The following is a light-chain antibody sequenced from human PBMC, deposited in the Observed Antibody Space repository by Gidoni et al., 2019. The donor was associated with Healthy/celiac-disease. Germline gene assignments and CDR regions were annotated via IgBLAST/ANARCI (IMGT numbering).Light chain of an antibody. CDR1: QSVLYSSNNKNY. CDR3: QQYYSTPYT. Sequence: DIVMTQSPDSLAVSLGERATINCKSSQSVLYSSNNKNYLAWYQQKPGQPPKLLICWASTRDSGVPDRFSGSGSGTDFTLTISSLQAEDVAVYSCQQYYSTPYTFGQGTKLEIK. J-gene: IGKJ2*01. V-gene: IGKV4-1*01. CDR2: WAS.